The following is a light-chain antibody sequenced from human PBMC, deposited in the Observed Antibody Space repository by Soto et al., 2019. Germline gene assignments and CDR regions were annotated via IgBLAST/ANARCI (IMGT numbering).Light chain of an antibody. V-gene: IGKV3-11*01. CDR3: QQRSNWPIT. CDR2: DAS. CDR1: QSVSSY. J-gene: IGKJ5*01. Sequence: EIVLTQSPGTLSLSPGERATLSCRASQSVSSYLAWYQQKPGQAPRLLIYDASTRATGIPATFSGSGSGTQFTLTISSLQSEDFAIYYCQQRSNWPITFGQGTRLEIK.